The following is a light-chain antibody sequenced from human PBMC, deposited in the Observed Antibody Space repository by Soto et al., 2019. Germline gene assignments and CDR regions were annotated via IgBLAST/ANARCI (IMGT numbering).Light chain of an antibody. J-gene: IGLJ2*01. CDR3: CSLAGSSTV. CDR1: SSDVGAYNS. V-gene: IGLV2-11*01. Sequence: QSALTQPRSVSGSPGQSVTISCTGTSSDVGAYNSVSWYQQHPGKAPTHMIFDVSERPSGVPDRFSGSKSGNTSSLTISVLQAEDEADYYCCSLAGSSTVFGGGTKLTVL. CDR2: DVS.